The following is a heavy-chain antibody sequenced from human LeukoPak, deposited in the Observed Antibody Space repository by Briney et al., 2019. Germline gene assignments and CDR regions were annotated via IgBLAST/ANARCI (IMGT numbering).Heavy chain of an antibody. J-gene: IGHJ4*02. CDR1: GGSISSYY. CDR3: ARAQVGIVGATEFAY. V-gene: IGHV4-59*08. D-gene: IGHD1-26*01. Sequence: PSETLSLTCTVSGGSISSYYWSWIRQTPGKGLEWIGDIYYSGSTNYNPSLKSRVTISVDTSKNHFSLKLSSVTAADTAVYYCARAQVGIVGATEFAYWGQGTLVTVSS. CDR2: IYYSGST.